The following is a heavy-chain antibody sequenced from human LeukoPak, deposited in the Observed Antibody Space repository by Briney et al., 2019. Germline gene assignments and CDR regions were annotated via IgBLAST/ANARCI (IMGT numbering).Heavy chain of an antibody. V-gene: IGHV3-30*01. D-gene: IGHD6-13*01. CDR3: ARSRIAAVVPFYFDS. CDR2: ISYDGTNE. J-gene: IGHJ4*02. CDR1: GFTFSSYA. Sequence: GRSLRLSCAASGFTFSSYALNWVRQAPGKGLEWVAVISYDGTNEFYADSVQGRFTISRDNSKNTLNLQMNSLRPEDTATYYCARSRIAAVVPFYFDSWGQGALVTVSS.